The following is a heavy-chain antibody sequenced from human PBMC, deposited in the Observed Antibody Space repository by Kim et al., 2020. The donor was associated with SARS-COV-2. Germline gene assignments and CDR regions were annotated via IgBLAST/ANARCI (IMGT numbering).Heavy chain of an antibody. D-gene: IGHD2-21*01. Sequence: GGSLRLSCAASGFTFSSYGMHWVRQAPGKGLEWVAVIWYDGSNKYYADSVKGRFTISRDNSKNTLYLQMNSLRAEDTAVYYCARDHPGNYYGMDVWGQGTTVTVSS. CDR2: IWYDGSNK. CDR1: GFTFSSYG. CDR3: ARDHPGNYYGMDV. V-gene: IGHV3-33*01. J-gene: IGHJ6*02.